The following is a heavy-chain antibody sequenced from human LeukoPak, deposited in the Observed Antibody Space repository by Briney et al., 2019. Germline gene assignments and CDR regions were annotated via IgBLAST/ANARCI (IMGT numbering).Heavy chain of an antibody. CDR1: GYTXTRYH. CDR2: VSGLNGNT. D-gene: IGHD2-2*01. V-gene: IGHV1-18*01. J-gene: IGHJ4*02. CDR3: ARGLGYCDTTTCYGELPGDY. Sequence: ASVKVSCKASGYTXTRYHVSGVRQAPGQGLEWMGRVSGLNGNTKYAENLQGRVTMTIDTSTTTAYMELRGLRSDDTAVYYCARGLGYCDTTTCYGELPGDYWSQGTLITASS.